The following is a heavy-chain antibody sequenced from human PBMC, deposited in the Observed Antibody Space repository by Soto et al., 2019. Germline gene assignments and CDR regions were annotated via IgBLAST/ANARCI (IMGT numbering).Heavy chain of an antibody. V-gene: IGHV3-11*01. D-gene: IGHD2-15*01. CDR3: ARIITDCSGGSCYSDYYYYMDV. CDR2: ISSSGSTI. CDR1: GFTFSDYY. J-gene: IGHJ6*03. Sequence: GGSLRLSYAASGFTFSDYYMSWIRQAPGKGLEWVSYISSSGSTIYYADSVKGRFTISRDNAKNSLYLQMNSLRAEDTAVYYCARIITDCSGGSCYSDYYYYMDVWGKGTTVTVSS.